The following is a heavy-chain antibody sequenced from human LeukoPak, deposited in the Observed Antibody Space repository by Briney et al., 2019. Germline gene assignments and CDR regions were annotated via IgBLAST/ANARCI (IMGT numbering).Heavy chain of an antibody. Sequence: SETLSFTCTVSGASISSYFWSWIRQPPGKGLEWIGYIYYSGSSNYNPSLKSRVTMSVNTSTNQFSLKLTSVTAADTAVYYCARDLSGAPGVNWFDPWGQGTLVTVSS. J-gene: IGHJ5*02. CDR1: GASISSYF. CDR2: IYYSGSS. CDR3: ARDLSGAPGVNWFDP. D-gene: IGHD7-27*01. V-gene: IGHV4-59*01.